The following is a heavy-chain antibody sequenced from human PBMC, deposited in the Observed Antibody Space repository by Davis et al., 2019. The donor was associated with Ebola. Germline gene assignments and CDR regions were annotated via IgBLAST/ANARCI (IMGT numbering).Heavy chain of an antibody. J-gene: IGHJ6*04. CDR2: ISSSGSTI. Sequence: GESLKISCAASGFTFSDYFMSWIRQAPGKGLEWVSYISSSGSTIYYADSVKGRFTVSRDNAENSLFLQMDSLRAEDAAVYYCARGGRWYDIMTEASLMDVWGKGTTVVVSS. CDR3: ARGGRWYDIMTEASLMDV. D-gene: IGHD3-9*01. V-gene: IGHV3-11*04. CDR1: GFTFSDYF.